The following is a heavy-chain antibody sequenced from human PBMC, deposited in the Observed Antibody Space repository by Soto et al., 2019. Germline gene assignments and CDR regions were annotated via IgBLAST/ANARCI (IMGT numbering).Heavy chain of an antibody. J-gene: IGHJ4*02. CDR3: ARAGSYRFDY. Sequence: EVQLVESGGTLVQPGGSLRLSGVGSEFSFSSYWVHWVRQPPGKGLEWVSRINAGGTSISYADSVKGRFTISRDNAKNTLYLQMDGLGVDDTAVYYCARAGSYRFDYWGLGTLVTVSS. CDR2: INAGGTSI. V-gene: IGHV3-74*01. D-gene: IGHD3-10*01. CDR1: EFSFSSYW.